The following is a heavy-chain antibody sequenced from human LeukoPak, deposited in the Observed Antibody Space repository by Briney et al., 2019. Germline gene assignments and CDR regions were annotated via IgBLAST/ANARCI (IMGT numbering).Heavy chain of an antibody. V-gene: IGHV3-66*01. CDR1: RFTVSSNY. CDR2: IYSGGST. D-gene: IGHD6-13*01. Sequence: GGSLRLSCAASRFTVSSNYMSWVRQAPGKELEWVSIIYSGGSTYYADSVKGRFTISRDNSKNTLYLHMNSLRAEDTAVYYCARATHSSSWYYYYYYYMDVWGKGTTVTISS. J-gene: IGHJ6*03. CDR3: ARATHSSSWYYYYYYYMDV.